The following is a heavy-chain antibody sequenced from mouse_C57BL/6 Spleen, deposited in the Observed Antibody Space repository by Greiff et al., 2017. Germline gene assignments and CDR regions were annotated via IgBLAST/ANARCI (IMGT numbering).Heavy chain of an antibody. CDR3: ARRGGNYYFDY. CDR1: GFTFSDYY. CDR2: ISNGGGST. V-gene: IGHV5-12*01. D-gene: IGHD2-1*01. J-gene: IGHJ2*01. Sequence: EVMLVESGGGLVQPGGSLKLSCAASGFTFSDYYMYWVRQTPEKRLEWVAYISNGGGSTYYPDTVKGRFTISRDNAKNTLYLQMSRLKSEDTAMYYCARRGGNYYFDYWGQGTTLTVSS.